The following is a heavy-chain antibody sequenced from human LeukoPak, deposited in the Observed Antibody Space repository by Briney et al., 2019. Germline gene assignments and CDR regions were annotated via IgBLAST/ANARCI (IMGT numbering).Heavy chain of an antibody. V-gene: IGHV1-2*02. CDR3: ARISSSWYPFDY. CDR2: INPNSGGT. J-gene: IGHJ4*02. D-gene: IGHD6-13*01. CDR1: GYTFTGYY. Sequence: GASVKVSCKASGYTFTGYYMHWVRQAPGQGLEWMGWINPNSGGTNYAQKFQDRVTMTRDTSISTAYMELSRLRSDDTAVYYCARISSSWYPFDYWGQGTLVTVSS.